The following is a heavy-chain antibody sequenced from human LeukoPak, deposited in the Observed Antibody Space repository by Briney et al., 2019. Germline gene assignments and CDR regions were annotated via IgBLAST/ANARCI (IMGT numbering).Heavy chain of an antibody. D-gene: IGHD2-15*01. V-gene: IGHV3-74*01. J-gene: IGHJ5*02. CDR1: GFTFSSYW. CDR3: AKEGVGRYCSGGSCFETNWFDP. Sequence: GGSLRLSCAASGFTFSSYWMHWVRRAPGKGLVWVSRINSDGSSTSYADSVKGRFTISRDNAKNTLYLQMNSLRAEDTAVYYCAKEGVGRYCSGGSCFETNWFDPWGQGTLVTVSS. CDR2: INSDGSST.